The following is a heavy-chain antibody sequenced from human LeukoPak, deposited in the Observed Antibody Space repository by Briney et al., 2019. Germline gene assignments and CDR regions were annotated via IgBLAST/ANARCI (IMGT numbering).Heavy chain of an antibody. J-gene: IGHJ3*02. CDR3: ARHPSALYAFDI. Sequence: KSSGTLSLTCAVSGGSISSSNWWSWVRQPPGKGLEWIGEIYHSGSTNYNPSLKSRVTISVDTSKNMFSLQVTSVTATDAAMYYCARHPSALYAFDIWGQGTMVTVSS. CDR2: IYHSGST. CDR1: GGSISSSNW. D-gene: IGHD3-3*01. V-gene: IGHV4-4*02.